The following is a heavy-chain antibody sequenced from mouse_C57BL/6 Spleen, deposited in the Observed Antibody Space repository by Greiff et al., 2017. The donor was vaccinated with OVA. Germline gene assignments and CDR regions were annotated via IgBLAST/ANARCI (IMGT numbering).Heavy chain of an antibody. CDR2: ISSGGSYT. CDR3: ARRDSNYLDY. Sequence: EVQLQESGGDLVKPGGSLKLSCAASGFTFSSYGMSWVRQTPDKRLEWVATISSGGSYTYYPDSVKGRFTISRDNAKNTLYLQMSSLKSEDTAMYYCARRDSNYLDYWGQGTTLTVSS. D-gene: IGHD2-5*01. CDR1: GFTFSSYG. V-gene: IGHV5-6*01. J-gene: IGHJ2*01.